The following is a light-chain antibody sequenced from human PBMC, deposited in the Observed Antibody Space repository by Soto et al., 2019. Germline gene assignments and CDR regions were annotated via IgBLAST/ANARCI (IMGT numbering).Light chain of an antibody. V-gene: IGKV1-39*01. CDR2: AAS. CDR3: QQSYSTPRT. CDR1: QSITSY. J-gene: IGKJ2*01. Sequence: DIQMTQSPSSLSASVGDRVTITCRASQSITSYLNWYQQKPGKAPILLIYAASSLQSGVPSRFSGSGSGTDFNLTISSLQPEDFATYYCQQSYSTPRTFGQGTKLEIK.